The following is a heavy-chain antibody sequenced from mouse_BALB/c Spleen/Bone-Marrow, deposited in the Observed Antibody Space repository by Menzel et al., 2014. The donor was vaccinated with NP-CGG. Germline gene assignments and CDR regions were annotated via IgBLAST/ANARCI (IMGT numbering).Heavy chain of an antibody. J-gene: IGHJ4*01. CDR3: ARWDYYTMDY. Sequence: PQCGAELVKPGASVKLSCTASGFNIKDTYMHWVKQRPEQGLGWIGRIDPANGNTKYDPKFQGKATITADTSSNTAYLQLSSLTSEDTAVYYCARWDYYTMDYWGQGTSVTVSS. V-gene: IGHV14-3*02. CDR1: GFNIKDTY. CDR2: IDPANGNT.